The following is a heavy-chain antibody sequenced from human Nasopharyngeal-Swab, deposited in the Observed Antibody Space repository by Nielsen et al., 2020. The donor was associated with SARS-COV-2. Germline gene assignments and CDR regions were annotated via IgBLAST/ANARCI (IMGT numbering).Heavy chain of an antibody. D-gene: IGHD6-19*01. CDR1: GFTFSTYW. Sequence: GESLKISCAASGFTFSTYWMHWVRQPPGKGLLWVSRIGPDGRETSFADSVKGRFTISRDNAKNTLYLQMNSLRAEDTAVYFCARGSSDWRGIDYWGQGTLVTVSS. J-gene: IGHJ4*02. V-gene: IGHV3-74*01. CDR2: IGPDGRET. CDR3: ARGSSDWRGIDY.